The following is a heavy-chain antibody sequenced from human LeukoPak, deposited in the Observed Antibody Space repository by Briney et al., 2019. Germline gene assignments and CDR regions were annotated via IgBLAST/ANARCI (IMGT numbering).Heavy chain of an antibody. CDR1: GFTFSSYG. V-gene: IGHV3-30*02. J-gene: IGHJ4*02. D-gene: IGHD1-26*01. CDR2: IRYDGSNK. CDR3: TKEYSGSSDY. Sequence: GGSLRLSCAASGFTFSSYGMHWVRQAPGKGLEWVAFIRYDGSNKYYAGSVKGRFTISRDNVRNTLNLQMNSLRAEDTAVYYCTKEYSGSSDYWGQGTLVTVSS.